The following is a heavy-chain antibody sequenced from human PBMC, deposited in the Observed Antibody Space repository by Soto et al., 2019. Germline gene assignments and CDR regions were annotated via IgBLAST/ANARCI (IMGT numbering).Heavy chain of an antibody. J-gene: IGHJ4*02. D-gene: IGHD2-21*02. CDR2: ISSDGSYE. CDR3: VKSKYLGDCDFKVDY. V-gene: IGHV3-30*18. Sequence: QVQLVESGGGVVQPGRSLRLSCAASGFTFSNYGMHWVHQAPGKGLEWVAVISSDGSYEYYGDSVKGRFTVSRDNSKNTLYVQMDSLRAEDTAVYYCVKSKYLGDCDFKVDYCGQGTLVTVSS. CDR1: GFTFSNYG.